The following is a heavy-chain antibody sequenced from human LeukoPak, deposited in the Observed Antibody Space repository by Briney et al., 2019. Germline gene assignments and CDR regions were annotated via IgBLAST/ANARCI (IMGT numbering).Heavy chain of an antibody. CDR2: IKTDGSIT. CDR3: AKSFDILTGYNIDY. Sequence: GGSLRLSCAASGFSFSVYWMHWVRQAPGKGPVWVSRIKTDGSITDYADFVKGRFTISRDNSKNTLYLQMNSLRAEDTAVYHCAKSFDILTGYNIDYWGQGTLVTVSS. CDR1: GFSFSVYW. D-gene: IGHD3-9*01. J-gene: IGHJ4*02. V-gene: IGHV3-74*01.